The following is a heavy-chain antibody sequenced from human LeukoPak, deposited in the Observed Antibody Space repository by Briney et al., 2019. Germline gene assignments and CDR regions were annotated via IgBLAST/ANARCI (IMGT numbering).Heavy chain of an antibody. CDR3: ARSSSGYYHGLFDY. D-gene: IGHD3-22*01. V-gene: IGHV4-34*01. CDR2: INHSGST. Sequence: SETLSLTCAVYGGSFSGYYWSWIRQPPGKGPEWIGEINHSGSTNYNPSLKSRVTISVDTSKNQFSLKLSSVTAADTAVYYCARSSSGYYHGLFDYWGQGTLVTVSS. J-gene: IGHJ4*02. CDR1: GGSFSGYY.